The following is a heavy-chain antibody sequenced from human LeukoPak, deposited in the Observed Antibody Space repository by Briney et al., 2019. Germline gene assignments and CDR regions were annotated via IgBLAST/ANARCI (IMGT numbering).Heavy chain of an antibody. J-gene: IGHJ5*02. V-gene: IGHV4-34*01. D-gene: IGHD2-2*01. CDR1: GGSFSGYY. CDR3: AREIRGCSSTSCYEGWFDP. CDR2: INHSGST. Sequence: PSETLSLTCAVYGGSFSGYYWSWIRQPPGKGLEWIGEINHSGSTNYNPSLKSRVTISVDTSKNQFSLKLCSVTAADTAVYYCAREIRGCSSTSCYEGWFDPWGQGTLVTVSS.